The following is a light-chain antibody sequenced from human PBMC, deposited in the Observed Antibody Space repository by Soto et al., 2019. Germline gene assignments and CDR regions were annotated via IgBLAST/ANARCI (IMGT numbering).Light chain of an antibody. V-gene: IGKV3-11*01. CDR1: QSVSSY. CDR3: QQYNSYLLT. CDR2: DAS. Sequence: EIVLAQSPATLSLSPGERATLSCRASQSVSSYLAWYQQKPGQAPRLLIYDASSLESGVPSRFSGSGSGTAFSLTISSLQPDDFATYYCQQYNSYLLTFGGGTKVEIK. J-gene: IGKJ4*01.